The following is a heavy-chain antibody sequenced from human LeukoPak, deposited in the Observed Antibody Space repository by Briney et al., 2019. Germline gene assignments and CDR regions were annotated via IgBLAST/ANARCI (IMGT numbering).Heavy chain of an antibody. D-gene: IGHD6-13*01. V-gene: IGHV1-69*13. CDR3: ARDQAAAGTSWFDP. CDR1: GGTFSSYA. CDR2: IIPIFGTA. Sequence: GASVNVSCKASGGTFSSYAISWVRQAPGQGLEWMGGIIPIFGTANYAQKFQGRGTITADESTSTAYMELSSLRSEDTAVYYCARDQAAAGTSWFDPWGQGTLVTVSS. J-gene: IGHJ5*02.